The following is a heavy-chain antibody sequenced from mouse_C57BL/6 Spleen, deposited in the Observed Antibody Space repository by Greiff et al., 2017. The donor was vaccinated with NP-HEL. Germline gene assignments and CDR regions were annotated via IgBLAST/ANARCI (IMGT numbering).Heavy chain of an antibody. D-gene: IGHD1-1*01. CDR2: IRNKANGYTT. CDR3: ARYNYGSSYVPFAY. V-gene: IGHV7-3*01. J-gene: IGHJ3*01. Sequence: EVKVVESGGGLVQPGGSLSLSCAASGFTFTDYYMSWVRQPPGKALEWLGFIRNKANGYTTEYSASVKGRFTISRDNSQSILYLQMNALRAEDSATYYCARYNYGSSYVPFAYWGQGTLVTVSA. CDR1: GFTFTDYY.